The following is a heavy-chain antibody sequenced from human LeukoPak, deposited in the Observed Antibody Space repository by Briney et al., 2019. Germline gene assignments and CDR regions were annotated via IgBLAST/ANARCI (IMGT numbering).Heavy chain of an antibody. CDR1: GYTFTSYG. J-gene: IGHJ4*02. CDR2: ISTYNDKI. V-gene: IGHV1-18*01. CDR3: ASTRYYYGSGSYYHY. D-gene: IGHD3-10*01. Sequence: ASVKVSCKTSGYTFTSYGISWVRQAPGQGLEWMGWISTYNDKIIYAQNLQGRVSMTTDTSTTTAYMELSSLRSEDTAVYYCASTRYYYGSGSYYHYWGQGTLVTVSS.